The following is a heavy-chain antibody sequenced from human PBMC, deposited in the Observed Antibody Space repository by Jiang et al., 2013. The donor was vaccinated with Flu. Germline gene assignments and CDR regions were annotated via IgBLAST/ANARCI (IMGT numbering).Heavy chain of an antibody. J-gene: IGHJ3*02. CDR3: ARGSGYSSDDAFDI. CDR1: GGSFSGYY. CDR2: IHHSGST. D-gene: IGHD2-15*01. Sequence: LLKPSETLSLTCDVYGGSFSGYYWSWIRQTPGKGLEWIGEIHHSGSTRYNPSLKSRVSMSGDASKNQLSLNLTSVTAADTAVYYCARGSGYSSDDAFDIWGQGTMVTVSS. V-gene: IGHV4-34*01.